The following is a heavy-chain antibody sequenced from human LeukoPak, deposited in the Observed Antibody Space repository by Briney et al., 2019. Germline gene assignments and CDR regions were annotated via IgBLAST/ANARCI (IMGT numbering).Heavy chain of an antibody. V-gene: IGHV3-23*01. Sequence: GGSLRLSCAASGFTFSSYAMSWVRQAPGKGLEWVSAISSSGGSTYYADSVKGRFTISRDNSKNTLYLQMNSLRAEDTAVYYCAKDPLIVVVPAAMEYFDYWGQGTLVTVSS. CDR1: GFTFSSYA. CDR2: ISSSGGST. CDR3: AKDPLIVVVPAAMEYFDY. J-gene: IGHJ4*02. D-gene: IGHD2-2*01.